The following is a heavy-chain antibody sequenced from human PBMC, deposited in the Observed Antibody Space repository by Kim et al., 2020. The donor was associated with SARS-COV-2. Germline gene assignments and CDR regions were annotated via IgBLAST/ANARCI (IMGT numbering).Heavy chain of an antibody. CDR3: ARDLTMVRGINLFDY. J-gene: IGHJ4*02. D-gene: IGHD3-10*01. V-gene: IGHV3-48*02. CDR1: GFTFSSYS. CDR2: ISSSSSTI. Sequence: GGSLRLSCAASGFTFSSYSMNWVRQAPGKGLEWVSYISSSSSTIYYADSVKGRFTISRDNAKNSLYLQMNSLRDEDTAVYYCARDLTMVRGINLFDYWGQGTLVTVSS.